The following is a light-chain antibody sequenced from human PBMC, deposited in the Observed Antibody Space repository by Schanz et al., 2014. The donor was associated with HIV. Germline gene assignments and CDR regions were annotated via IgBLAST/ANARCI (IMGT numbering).Light chain of an antibody. CDR3: QQYYNTPT. Sequence: DIVMTQSPDSLAVSLGERATIHCKSSQSVLYSSNNKNYLAWYQQKPGQPPKLLIYWASTRESGVPDRFSGSGSGTDFTLTISSLQAEDVAVYYCQQYYNTPTFGHGTKVEI. J-gene: IGKJ1*01. CDR2: WAS. V-gene: IGKV4-1*01. CDR1: QSVLYSSNNKNY.